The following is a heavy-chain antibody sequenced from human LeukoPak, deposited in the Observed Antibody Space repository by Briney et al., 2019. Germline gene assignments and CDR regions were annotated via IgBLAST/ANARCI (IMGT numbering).Heavy chain of an antibody. CDR2: ISGSGGST. CDR1: GFTFSSYA. D-gene: IGHD3-10*01. Sequence: GGSLRLSCAASGFTFSSYAMSWVRQAPGKGLEWVSAISGSGGSTYYADSVKGRFTISRDTSKNTVYLQMNSLRDEDTALYYCTKQLDSGNYYPTGDDYWGQGTLVTVSS. V-gene: IGHV3-23*01. J-gene: IGHJ4*02. CDR3: TKQLDSGNYYPTGDDY.